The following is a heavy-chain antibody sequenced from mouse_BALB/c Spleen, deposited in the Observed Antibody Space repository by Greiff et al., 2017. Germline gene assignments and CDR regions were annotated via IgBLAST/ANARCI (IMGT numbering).Heavy chain of an antibody. V-gene: IGHV6-6*01. J-gene: IGHJ4*01. CDR2: IRSKANNHAT. CDR1: GFTFSDAW. D-gene: IGHD3-1*01. Sequence: EVQLEESGGGLVQPGGSMKLSCAASGFTFSDAWMDWVRQSPEKGLEWVAEIRSKANNHATYYAESVKGRFTFSRDDYKGRVYLQLNSLRSEDTGMYYCHRTARATMDYWGQGTSLTVSS. CDR3: HRTARATMDY.